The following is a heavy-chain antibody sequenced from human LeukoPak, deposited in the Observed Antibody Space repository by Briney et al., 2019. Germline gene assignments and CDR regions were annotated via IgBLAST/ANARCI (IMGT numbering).Heavy chain of an antibody. V-gene: IGHV1-2*06. D-gene: IGHD5-24*01. J-gene: IGHJ5*02. CDR2: INPNSGGT. CDR3: ARGREVEMATAYNWFDP. CDR1: GYTFTGYY. Sequence: GASVTVSCKASGYTFTGYYMHWVRQAPGQGLEWMGRINPNSGGTNYAQKFQGRVTMTRDTSISTAYMELSRLRSDDTAVYYCARGREVEMATAYNWFDPWGQGTLVTVSS.